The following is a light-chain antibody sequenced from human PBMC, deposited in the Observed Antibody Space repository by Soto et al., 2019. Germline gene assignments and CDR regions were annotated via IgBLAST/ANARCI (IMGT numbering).Light chain of an antibody. Sequence: DIQMTQAPSSVSASVGDRVTITCRASQTLNNYLTWFQQKPGKAPKLLIYAASSLQSGVPSRFSGRGSGTEFTLTISSLQPADSATYYCQHYETYSSTFGQGTKVDIK. CDR2: AAS. V-gene: IGKV1-16*01. J-gene: IGKJ1*01. CDR1: QTLNNY. CDR3: QHYETYSST.